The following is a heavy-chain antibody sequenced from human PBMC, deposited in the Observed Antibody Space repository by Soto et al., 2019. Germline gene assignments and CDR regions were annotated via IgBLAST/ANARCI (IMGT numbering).Heavy chain of an antibody. Sequence: ASVKVAWQGSGYTFTGYYVHWVRQATGQGLEWMGWINPNSGGTNYAQKFQGWVTMTRDTSISTAYMELSRLRSDDTAVYYCARGGYYCSSTSCYYYYGMDVWGQGTTVTVSS. CDR1: GYTFTGYY. J-gene: IGHJ6*02. CDR3: ARGGYYCSSTSCYYYYGMDV. D-gene: IGHD2-2*01. CDR2: INPNSGGT. V-gene: IGHV1-2*04.